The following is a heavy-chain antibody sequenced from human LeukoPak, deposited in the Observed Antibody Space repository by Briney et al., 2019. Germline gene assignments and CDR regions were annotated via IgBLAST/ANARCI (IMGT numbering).Heavy chain of an antibody. D-gene: IGHD3-16*02. Sequence: GGSLRLSCAASGFTFSSYAMSWVRQAPGKGLEWVSAISGSGGSTYYADSVKGRFTISRDNSKNTLYLQMNSLRAEDTAVYHCASYDYVWGSYRYREFDYWGQGTLVTVSS. J-gene: IGHJ4*02. V-gene: IGHV3-23*01. CDR1: GFTFSSYA. CDR2: ISGSGGST. CDR3: ASYDYVWGSYRYREFDY.